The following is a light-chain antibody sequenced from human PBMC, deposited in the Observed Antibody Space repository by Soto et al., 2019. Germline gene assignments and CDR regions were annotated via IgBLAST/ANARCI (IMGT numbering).Light chain of an antibody. V-gene: IGKV1-33*01. Sequence: DIPMTQSPSSLSASVGDRVTITCQASQDISNYINWYQQKPGKAPQLLIYAASNLETGVPSRFSGSGSGTDFTLTISSLQPGDLATYFCQQYDDLPLTFGGGTKVELK. CDR1: QDISNY. CDR3: QQYDDLPLT. CDR2: AAS. J-gene: IGKJ4*01.